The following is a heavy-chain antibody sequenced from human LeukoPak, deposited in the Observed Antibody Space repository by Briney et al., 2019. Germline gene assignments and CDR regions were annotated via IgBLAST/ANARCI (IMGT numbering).Heavy chain of an antibody. CDR3: AKDIAYGPADSSGYYLYYFDH. V-gene: IGHV3-30*18. J-gene: IGHJ4*02. Sequence: GGSLRLSCAASGFTFSSYGMHWVRQAPGKGLEWVAVIPYDGSNKYYADSVKGRLTISRDNSKNTLYLQMNSLRAEDTAVYYCAKDIAYGPADSSGYYLYYFDHWGQGTLVTVSS. CDR1: GFTFSSYG. CDR2: IPYDGSNK. D-gene: IGHD3-22*01.